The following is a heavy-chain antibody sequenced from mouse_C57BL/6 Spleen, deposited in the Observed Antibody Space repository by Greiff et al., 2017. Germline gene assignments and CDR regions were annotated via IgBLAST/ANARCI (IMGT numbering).Heavy chain of an antibody. J-gene: IGHJ3*01. V-gene: IGHV1-64*01. CDR3: ARGDYSNYQFAY. CDR1: GYTFTSYW. Sequence: QVQLQQPGAELVKPGASVKLSCKASGYTFTSYWMNWVKQRPGQGLEWIGMIHPNSGSTNYNEKFKSKATLTVDKSSSTAYMQLSSLTSEDSAVXYCARGDYSNYQFAYWGQGTLVTVSA. D-gene: IGHD2-5*01. CDR2: IHPNSGST.